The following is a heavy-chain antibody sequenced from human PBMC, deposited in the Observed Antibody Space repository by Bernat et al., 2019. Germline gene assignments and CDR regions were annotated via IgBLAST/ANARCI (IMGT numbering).Heavy chain of an antibody. Sequence: QVQLVQSGAEVKKPGASVKVSCKASGYTFTSYGISWVRQAPGQGLEWKGWISAYNGNTNYAQKLQGRVTMTTDTSTSTAYMELRSLRSDDTAVYYCAILGGNPDIVLVVPDDYWGQGTLVTVSS. CDR3: AILGGNPDIVLVVPDDY. D-gene: IGHD2-8*02. J-gene: IGHJ4*02. CDR1: GYTFTSYG. CDR2: ISAYNGNT. V-gene: IGHV1-18*01.